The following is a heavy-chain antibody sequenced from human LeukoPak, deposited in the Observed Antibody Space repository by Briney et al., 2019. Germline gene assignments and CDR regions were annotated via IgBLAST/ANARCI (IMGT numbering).Heavy chain of an antibody. CDR2: IYHDGST. D-gene: IGHD3-10*01. V-gene: IGHV4-4*02. CDR3: ARGPWVRGVIRRWFDP. J-gene: IGHJ5*02. CDR1: GGSISSSNW. Sequence: PSGTLSLTCAVSGGSISSSNWWSWVRQPPGKGLEWIGEIYHDGSTNYNPSLKSRVTISVDKSKSQFSLKLSSVTAADTAVYYCARGPWVRGVIRRWFDPWGQGTLVTVSS.